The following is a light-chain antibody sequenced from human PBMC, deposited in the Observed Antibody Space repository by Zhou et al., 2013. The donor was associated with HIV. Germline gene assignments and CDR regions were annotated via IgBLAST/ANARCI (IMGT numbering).Light chain of an antibody. J-gene: IGKJ1*01. CDR2: AAS. Sequence: AIRMTQSPSSFSASTGDRVTITCRASQGISSYLAWYQQKPGKAPKLLIYAASTLQSGVQSRFSGSGSGTEFTLTISSLQPDDFATYYCQHYDASSGKFGPGTKVEVK. CDR3: QHYDASSGK. CDR1: QGISSY. V-gene: IGKV1-8*01.